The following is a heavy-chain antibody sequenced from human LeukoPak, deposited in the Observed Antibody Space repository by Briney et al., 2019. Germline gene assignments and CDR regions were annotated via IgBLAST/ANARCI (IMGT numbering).Heavy chain of an antibody. V-gene: IGHV1-2*02. CDR1: GYTFTGYY. CDR3: ARDPDDGSTNWYFDL. Sequence: GASVKVSCKASGYTFTGYYMHWVRQAPGQGLEWMGWINPNSGGTNYAQKFQGRVTMTRDTSISTAYMELSRLRSDDTAVYYCARDPDDGSTNWYFDLWGRGTLVTVSS. CDR2: INPNSGGT. D-gene: IGHD2-2*01. J-gene: IGHJ2*01.